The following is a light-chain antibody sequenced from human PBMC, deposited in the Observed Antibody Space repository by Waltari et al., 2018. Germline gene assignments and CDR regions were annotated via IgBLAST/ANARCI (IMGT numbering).Light chain of an antibody. V-gene: IGLV3-21*04. CDR1: NIGSKS. Sequence: SYVVTQAPSVSVAPGTTARITCGGNNIGSKSVNWYRQKPGQAPVLFMYYDKDLPSGSPERFSGSNSGNTATLIISRVEAGDDADYYCQVWDSNNDHWVFGGGTRLTV. CDR2: YDK. J-gene: IGLJ3*02. CDR3: QVWDSNNDHWV.